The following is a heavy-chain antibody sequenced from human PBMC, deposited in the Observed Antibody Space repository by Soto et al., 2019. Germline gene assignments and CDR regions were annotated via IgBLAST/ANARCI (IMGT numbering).Heavy chain of an antibody. V-gene: IGHV1-8*01. Sequence: QVQLVQSGAEVKKPGASVKVSCKASGYTFTSYDINWVRQATGQGLEWMGWMNPNSGNTCYAQKFQGRVTMTRNTSISTAYMELSSLRSEDTAVYYCARGHCSGGSCWGAFDPWGQGTLVTVSS. J-gene: IGHJ5*02. CDR3: ARGHCSGGSCWGAFDP. D-gene: IGHD2-15*01. CDR2: MNPNSGNT. CDR1: GYTFTSYD.